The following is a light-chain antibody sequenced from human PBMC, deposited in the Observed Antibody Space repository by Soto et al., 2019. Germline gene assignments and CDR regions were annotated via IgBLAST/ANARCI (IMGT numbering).Light chain of an antibody. Sequence: SALTQPRSVSGSPGQSVTISCTGTSSDVGGYNYVSWYQQQPGKAPKVIIYDVSKRPSGVPDRISGSKSGNTASLTISGLQAEDEADYHCCSYAGTYTLVFGGGTQLTVL. CDR1: SSDVGGYNY. V-gene: IGLV2-11*01. CDR3: CSYAGTYTLV. CDR2: DVS. J-gene: IGLJ2*01.